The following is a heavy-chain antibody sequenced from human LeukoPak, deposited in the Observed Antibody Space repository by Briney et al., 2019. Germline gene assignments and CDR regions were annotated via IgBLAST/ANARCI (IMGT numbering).Heavy chain of an antibody. D-gene: IGHD1-7*01. CDR1: GGSISSYY. V-gene: IGHV4-59*01. Sequence: SETLSLTCTVSGGSISSYYWSWIRQPPGKGLEWIGYIYYSGSTNYNPSLKSRVTISVDTSKNQFSLKLSSVTAADTAVYYCASSGSLTGTTFDWFDPWGQGTLVTVSS. CDR2: IYYSGST. CDR3: ASSGSLTGTTFDWFDP. J-gene: IGHJ5*02.